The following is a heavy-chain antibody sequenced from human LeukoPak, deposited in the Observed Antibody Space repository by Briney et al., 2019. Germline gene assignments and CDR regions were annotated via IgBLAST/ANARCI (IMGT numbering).Heavy chain of an antibody. V-gene: IGHV3-21*01. CDR3: ARGNRVVTSPLWYFDY. D-gene: IGHD3-3*01. CDR1: GFTFSSYS. J-gene: IGHJ4*02. CDR2: ISSSSSYI. Sequence: GGSLRLSCAASGFTFSSYSMNWVRQAPGKGLEWVSSISSSSSYIYYADSVKGRFTISRDNAKNSLYLQMNSLRAEDTAVYYCARGNRVVTSPLWYFDYWGQGTLVTVSS.